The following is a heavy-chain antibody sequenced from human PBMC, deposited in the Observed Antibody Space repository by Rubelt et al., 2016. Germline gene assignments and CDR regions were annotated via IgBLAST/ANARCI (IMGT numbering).Heavy chain of an antibody. Sequence: QVQLVQSGAEVKKPGASVKVSCKASGYTFTSYYMHWVRQAPGQGLEWMGIINPSGGSTSYAQKFKGRVTMTREPSTSTVSMELSSLRSEDTAVYYCARSPRYDFEDNWFDPWGQGTLVTVSS. CDR3: ARSPRYDFEDNWFDP. V-gene: IGHV1-46*01. J-gene: IGHJ5*02. CDR1: GYTFTSYY. D-gene: IGHD3-3*01. CDR2: INPSGGST.